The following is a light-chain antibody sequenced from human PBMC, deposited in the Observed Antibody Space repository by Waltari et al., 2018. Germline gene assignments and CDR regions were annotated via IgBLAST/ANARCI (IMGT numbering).Light chain of an antibody. J-gene: IGKJ1*01. Sequence: IQLTQSPSTLSASVGHRVTITCQASQGISNFLAWYQQKPGKAPEVLIFAASTLRTGVPSRFSGRGSGTDYTLTISSLQPEDCATYFCQQLDTYPRTFGQGTKVEIK. V-gene: IGKV1-9*01. CDR3: QQLDTYPRT. CDR2: AAS. CDR1: QGISNF.